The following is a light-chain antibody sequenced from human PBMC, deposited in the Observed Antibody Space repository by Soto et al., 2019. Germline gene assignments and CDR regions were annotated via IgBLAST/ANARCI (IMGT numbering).Light chain of an antibody. CDR1: QSISTY. V-gene: IGKV1-39*01. Sequence: DIQMTQSPSSLSASVGDRVTITCRASQSISTYLNWYQQKPGKAPKLLIYAASSLQGGVPSRFSGSGSGTDFTLTISSLQPEDFATYYCQQSYRTPFTFGPGTKVDTK. CDR3: QQSYRTPFT. J-gene: IGKJ3*01. CDR2: AAS.